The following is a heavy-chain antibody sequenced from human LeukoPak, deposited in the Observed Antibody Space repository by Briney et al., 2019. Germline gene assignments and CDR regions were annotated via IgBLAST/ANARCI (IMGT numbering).Heavy chain of an antibody. CDR1: GFTFSNYS. CDR2: ISTGSGTI. J-gene: IGHJ4*02. Sequence: GGSLRLSCAASGFTFSNYSMNWVRQAPGKGLEWVPYISTGSGTIYYTDSVKGRFTISRDNAKNSLYLQMNSLRDEDTAVYYCARDRGGYEFFDYWGQGTLVTVSS. V-gene: IGHV3-48*02. D-gene: IGHD5-12*01. CDR3: ARDRGGYEFFDY.